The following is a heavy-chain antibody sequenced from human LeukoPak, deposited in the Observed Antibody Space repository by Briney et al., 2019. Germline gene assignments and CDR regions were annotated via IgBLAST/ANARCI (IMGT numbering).Heavy chain of an antibody. CDR3: ARDSGYSYGPFDY. D-gene: IGHD5-18*01. J-gene: IGHJ4*02. CDR1: GGSIGSTRYY. V-gene: IGHV4-39*07. Sequence: SETLSLTCTVSGGSIGSTRYYWGWIRQPPGKGLEWIGSISYSGSTHYNPSLQSRFTISVDTSKNQFSLRLSSVTAADTAVYYCARDSGYSYGPFDYWGQGTQVTVSS. CDR2: ISYSGST.